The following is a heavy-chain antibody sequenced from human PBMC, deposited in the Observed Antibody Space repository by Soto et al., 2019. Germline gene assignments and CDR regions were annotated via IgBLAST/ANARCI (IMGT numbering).Heavy chain of an antibody. CDR3: ARGKRFSDWFDR. Sequence: SETLSLTCSVSVGTISGYYWTWIRQPAGKGLEWIGRIYSSGNTKYNPSLQSRVTMSLDTSNNQFSLRLTSVTAADTAVYYCARGKRFSDWFDRWGQGTLVTVSS. D-gene: IGHD3-3*01. CDR2: IYSSGNT. V-gene: IGHV4-4*07. J-gene: IGHJ5*02. CDR1: VGTISGYY.